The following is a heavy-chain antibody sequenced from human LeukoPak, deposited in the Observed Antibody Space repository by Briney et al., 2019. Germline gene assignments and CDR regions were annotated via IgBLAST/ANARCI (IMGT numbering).Heavy chain of an antibody. Sequence: PSETLSLTCTVSGGSISSSNYYWGWIRQPPGKGLEWIGSIYYSGSTYYNPSLKSRVTMSVDTSKEQFSLKLSSVTAADTAVYYCARVRGSSGSYEYYHYMDVWGKGTTVTISS. CDR1: GGSISSSNYY. CDR2: IYYSGST. J-gene: IGHJ6*03. D-gene: IGHD1-26*01. CDR3: ARVRGSSGSYEYYHYMDV. V-gene: IGHV4-39*07.